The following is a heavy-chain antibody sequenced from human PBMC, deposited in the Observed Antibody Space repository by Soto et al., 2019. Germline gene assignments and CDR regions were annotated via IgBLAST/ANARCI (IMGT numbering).Heavy chain of an antibody. J-gene: IGHJ6*02. CDR3: ARGSLYYYYGMDV. Sequence: PSETLSLTCAVYGGSFSGYYWSWIRQPPGKGLEWIGEINHSGSTNYNPSLKSRVTISVDTSKNQLSLKLSSVTAADTAVYYCARGSLYYYYGMDVWGQGTTVTVSS. CDR1: GGSFSGYY. CDR2: INHSGST. V-gene: IGHV4-34*01.